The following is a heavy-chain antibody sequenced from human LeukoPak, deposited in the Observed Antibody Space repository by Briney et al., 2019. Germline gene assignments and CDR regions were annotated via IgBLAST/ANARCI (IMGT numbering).Heavy chain of an antibody. CDR3: AKDIFTMVRGVVDY. J-gene: IGHJ4*02. CDR2: ISWNSGSI. Sequence: GRSLRLSCAASGFTFDDYAMHWVRQAPGKGLEWVSGISWNSGSIGYADSVKGRFTISIDNAKNSLYLQMNSLRAEDTASYYCAKDIFTMVRGVVDYWGQGTLVTVSS. D-gene: IGHD3-10*01. V-gene: IGHV3-9*01. CDR1: GFTFDDYA.